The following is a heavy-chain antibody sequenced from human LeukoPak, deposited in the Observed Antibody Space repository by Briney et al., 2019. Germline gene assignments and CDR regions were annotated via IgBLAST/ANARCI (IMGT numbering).Heavy chain of an antibody. CDR1: GFAFSSYW. V-gene: IGHV3-74*01. CDR2: VNSDGSST. J-gene: IGHJ6*02. CDR3: ARDDADTAIAYGMDV. Sequence: GGSLRLSCAASGFAFSSYWLHWVRQAPGKGLVWVSRVNSDGSSTNYADSVKGRFTISRDNSKNTLYLQMNSLRAEDTAVYYCARDDADTAIAYGMDVWGQGTTVTVSS. D-gene: IGHD5-18*01.